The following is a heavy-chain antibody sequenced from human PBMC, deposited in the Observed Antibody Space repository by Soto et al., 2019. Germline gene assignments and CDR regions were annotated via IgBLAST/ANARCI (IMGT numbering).Heavy chain of an antibody. CDR2: ISGSGGGT. Sequence: EVLLLESGGGLVQPGGSLRLSCAASGFTFSSHAMSWVRQAPGKGLEWVSAISGSGGGTYYADSVKGRFTISRDNSKKTFYLQMNSLRAEDTAVYYCAKDPQGDYDAFDIWGQGTMVTVSS. V-gene: IGHV3-23*01. J-gene: IGHJ3*02. CDR1: GFTFSSHA. CDR3: AKDPQGDYDAFDI. D-gene: IGHD4-17*01.